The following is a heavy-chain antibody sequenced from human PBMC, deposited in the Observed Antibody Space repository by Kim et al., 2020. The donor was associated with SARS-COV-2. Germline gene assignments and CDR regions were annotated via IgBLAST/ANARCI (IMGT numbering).Heavy chain of an antibody. Sequence: SETLSLTCTVSGGSISSGGYYWSWIRQHPGKGLEWIGYIYYSGSTYYNPSLKSRVTISVDTSKNQFSLKLSSVTAADTAVYYCARDRENPPHYYYGMDVWGQGTTVTVSS. V-gene: IGHV4-31*03. CDR1: GGSISSGGYY. CDR3: ARDRENPPHYYYGMDV. J-gene: IGHJ6*02. CDR2: IYYSGST.